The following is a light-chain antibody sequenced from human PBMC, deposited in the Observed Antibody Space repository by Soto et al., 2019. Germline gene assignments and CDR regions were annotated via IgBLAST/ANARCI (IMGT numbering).Light chain of an antibody. CDR1: QSVNKN. CDR3: QQYDNWPPTT. V-gene: IGKV3-15*01. Sequence: EVVMTQSPETLSVSPGERATLSCRGSQSVNKNLAWYQQKPGQSPMLLVYVASTRAPGVPARFSASGSGTEFTPTISSLQSDDSAVYYGQQYDNWPPTTFGQGTRLEIK. J-gene: IGKJ5*01. CDR2: VAS.